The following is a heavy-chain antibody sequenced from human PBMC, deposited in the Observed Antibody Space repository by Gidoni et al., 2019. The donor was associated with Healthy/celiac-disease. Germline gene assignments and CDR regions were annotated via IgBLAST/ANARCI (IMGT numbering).Heavy chain of an antibody. V-gene: IGHV4-39*07. J-gene: IGHJ6*02. D-gene: IGHD5-18*01. Sequence: QLQLQESGPGLVKPSETLSLTCTVSGGSISSSSYYWGWIRQPPGKGLEWIGRIYYSGSTYYNPSLKSRVTISVDTSKNQFSLKLSSVTAADTAVYYCARDTDTAMVIGLYYYYGMDVWGQGTTVTVSS. CDR1: GGSISSSSYY. CDR3: ARDTDTAMVIGLYYYYGMDV. CDR2: IYYSGST.